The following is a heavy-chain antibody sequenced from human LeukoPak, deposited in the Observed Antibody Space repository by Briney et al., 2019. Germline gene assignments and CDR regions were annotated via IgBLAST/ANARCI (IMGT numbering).Heavy chain of an antibody. V-gene: IGHV3-53*01. Sequence: PGRSLRLFYAASRFSVSINYMSWVRQAPGKGLEWVSVLYAGGDIYYADAVKGRFTISRDNSKNTLYLQMSSLSAEDTAVYFCARADLRRGDGTAGLFDHWGQGTLVTVSS. CDR2: LYAGGDI. D-gene: IGHD1-1*01. CDR3: ARADLRRGDGTAGLFDH. J-gene: IGHJ4*02. CDR1: RFSVSINY.